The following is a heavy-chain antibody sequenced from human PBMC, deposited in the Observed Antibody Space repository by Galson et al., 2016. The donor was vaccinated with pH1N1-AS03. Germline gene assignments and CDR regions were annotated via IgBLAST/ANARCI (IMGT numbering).Heavy chain of an antibody. CDR3: AKDIIIVGASLTGGYFDY. CDR1: AFIFSNYG. D-gene: IGHD1-26*01. J-gene: IGHJ4*02. V-gene: IGHV3-30*18. Sequence: SLRLSCAASAFIFSNYGMHGVRQAPGKGLEWVAVISYDGTNKFYADSVKGRFTISRDNSKNTPYLQMNSLRAEDTAVYYCAKDIIIVGASLTGGYFDYWGQGTLVTVSS. CDR2: ISYDGTNK.